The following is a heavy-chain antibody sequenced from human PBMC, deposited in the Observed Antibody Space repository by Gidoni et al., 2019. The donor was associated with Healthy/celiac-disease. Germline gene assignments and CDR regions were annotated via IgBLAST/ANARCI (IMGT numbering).Heavy chain of an antibody. D-gene: IGHD3-3*01. CDR1: GGSISSGSYY. CDR2: IYTSGST. J-gene: IGHJ4*02. CDR3: ARNPNYDFWSGSPFFDY. V-gene: IGHV4-61*02. Sequence: QVQLQESGPGLVKPSQTLSLTCTVSGGSISSGSYYWSWIRQHAGTELEWIGRIYTSGSTNYNPSLKSRVTISVDTSKNQFSLKLSSVTAADTAVYYCARNPNYDFWSGSPFFDYWGQGTLVTVSS.